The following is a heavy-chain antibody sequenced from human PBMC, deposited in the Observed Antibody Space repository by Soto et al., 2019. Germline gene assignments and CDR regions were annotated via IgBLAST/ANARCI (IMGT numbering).Heavy chain of an antibody. D-gene: IGHD1-20*01. CDR1: GGSISSSSYY. J-gene: IGHJ3*02. Sequence: SETLSLTCTVSGGSISSSSYYWGWIRQPPGKGLEWIGSIYYSGSTYYNPSLKSRVTISVDTSKNQFSLKLSSVTAADTAVYYCARSERYNWKLDAFDIWGQGTMVTVSS. CDR3: ARSERYNWKLDAFDI. CDR2: IYYSGST. V-gene: IGHV4-39*01.